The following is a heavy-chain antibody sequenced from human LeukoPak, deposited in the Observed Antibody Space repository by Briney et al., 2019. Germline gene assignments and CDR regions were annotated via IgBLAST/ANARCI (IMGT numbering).Heavy chain of an antibody. V-gene: IGHV3-23*01. CDR3: AKDWGYCSGGRCYSGWFDP. J-gene: IGHJ5*02. CDR1: GFTFSSYA. Sequence: SGGSLRLSCAASGFTFSSYAMSWVRQAPGKGLEWVSGISGSGGSTYYADSVKGRFTISRDSSKNSLYLRMNSLRAEDTAVYYCAKDWGYCSGGRCYSGWFDPWGQGTLVTVSS. D-gene: IGHD2-15*01. CDR2: ISGSGGST.